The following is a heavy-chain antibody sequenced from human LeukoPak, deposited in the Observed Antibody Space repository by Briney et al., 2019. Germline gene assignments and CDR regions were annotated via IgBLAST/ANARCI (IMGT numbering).Heavy chain of an antibody. J-gene: IGHJ4*02. Sequence: SETLSLTCTVSGGSISSSSYYWGWIRQPPGKGLEWIGSIYYSGSTYYNPSLKSRVTISVDTSKNQFSLKLSSVTAADTAVYYCARDPPRPYYFDYWGQGTLVTVSS. CDR2: IYYSGST. CDR3: ARDPPRPYYFDY. V-gene: IGHV4-39*07. CDR1: GGSISSSSYY.